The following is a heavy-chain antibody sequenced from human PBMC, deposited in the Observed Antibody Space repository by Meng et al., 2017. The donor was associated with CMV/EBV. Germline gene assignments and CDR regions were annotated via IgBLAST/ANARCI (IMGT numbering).Heavy chain of an antibody. CDR2: IYPGDSDT. D-gene: IGHD6-13*01. CDR3: ARSSSWYPSELNY. J-gene: IGHJ4*02. CDR1: GYSFTSYR. Sequence: GGSLRLSCKGSGYSFTSYRIGWVRQMPGKGLEWMGIIYPGDSDTRYSPSFQGQVTISADKSISTAYLQWSSLKASDTAMYYCARSSSWYPSELNYWGQGTLVTVSS. V-gene: IGHV5-51*01.